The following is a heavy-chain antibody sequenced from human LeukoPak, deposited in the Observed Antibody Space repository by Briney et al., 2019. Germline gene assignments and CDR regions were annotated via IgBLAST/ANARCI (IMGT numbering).Heavy chain of an antibody. CDR1: GFTFSTYE. Sequence: GGSLRLSCAASGFTFSTYEMHRVRQAPRKGLEWVSYMSSTGDIIYYADSVKGRFTISRDNAKNSLYLQMDSLRAEDTAVYYCARDDGGRHTSSLDYWGQGTLVTVSS. CDR3: ARDDGGRHTSSLDY. V-gene: IGHV3-48*03. D-gene: IGHD1-26*01. CDR2: MSSTGDII. J-gene: IGHJ4*02.